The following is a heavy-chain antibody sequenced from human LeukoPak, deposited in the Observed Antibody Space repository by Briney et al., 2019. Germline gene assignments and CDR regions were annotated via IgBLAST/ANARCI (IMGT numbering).Heavy chain of an antibody. Sequence: GGSLRLSCAASGFTFSSYGMHWVRQAPGKGLEWVAFIRYDGSNKYYADSVKGRFTISRDNSKNTLYLQMNSLRAEDTAVYYCARDGYREWYFDLWGRGTLVTVSS. D-gene: IGHD5-18*01. V-gene: IGHV3-30*02. CDR3: ARDGYREWYFDL. CDR2: IRYDGSNK. CDR1: GFTFSSYG. J-gene: IGHJ2*01.